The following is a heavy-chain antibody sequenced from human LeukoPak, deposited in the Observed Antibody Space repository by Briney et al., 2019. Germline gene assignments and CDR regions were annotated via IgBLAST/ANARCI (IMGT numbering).Heavy chain of an antibody. D-gene: IGHD6-13*01. CDR1: GFTFSSYA. CDR3: AKGGQQLVPYYFDY. Sequence: GGSLRLSCAASGFTFSSYAMHWVRQAPGKGLEWEAVISYDGSNKYYADSVKGRFTISRDNSKNTLYLQMNSLRAEDTAVYYCAKGGQQLVPYYFDYWGQGTLVTVSS. J-gene: IGHJ4*02. CDR2: ISYDGSNK. V-gene: IGHV3-30-3*01.